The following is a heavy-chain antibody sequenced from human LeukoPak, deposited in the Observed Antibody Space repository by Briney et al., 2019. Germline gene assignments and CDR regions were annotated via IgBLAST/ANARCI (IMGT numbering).Heavy chain of an antibody. D-gene: IGHD2-2*01. V-gene: IGHV4-30-4*01. CDR3: AREINCSSTSCPPGY. CDR1: GGSISSGDYY. J-gene: IGHJ4*02. CDR2: IYYSGST. Sequence: SQTLSLTCTVSGGSISSGDYYWSWIRQPPGKGLEWIGYIYYSGSTYYNPSLKSRVTISVDTSKNQFSLKLSSVTAADTAVYYCAREINCSSTSCPPGYWGQGTLVTVSS.